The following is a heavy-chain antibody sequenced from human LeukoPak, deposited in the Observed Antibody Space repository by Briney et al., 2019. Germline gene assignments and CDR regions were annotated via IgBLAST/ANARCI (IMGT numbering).Heavy chain of an antibody. V-gene: IGHV3-48*03. CDR1: AFTFNSYE. Sequence: GGSLRLSCAASAFTFNSYEMNWVRQAPGKGLEWDSYIRISGSTIYYADSVKGRFTISRDNAKNSLYLQMNSLRAEDTAVYYCARAFGELSWFDPWGQGTLVTVSS. CDR2: IRISGSTI. D-gene: IGHD3-10*01. CDR3: ARAFGELSWFDP. J-gene: IGHJ5*02.